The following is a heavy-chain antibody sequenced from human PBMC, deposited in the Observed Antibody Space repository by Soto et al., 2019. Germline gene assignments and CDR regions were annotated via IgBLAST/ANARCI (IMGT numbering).Heavy chain of an antibody. CDR2: ISYDGSNK. V-gene: IGHV3-30-3*01. D-gene: IGHD1-1*01. CDR3: ARDRLRYNWNDFPYYYYDIDV. J-gene: IGHJ6*02. CDR1: GFTFSSYA. Sequence: QVQLVESGGGVVQPGRSLRLSCAASGFTFSSYAMHWVRQAPGKGLEWVAVISYDGSNKYYADSVKGRFTISRDNSKNTLYLQMNSLRAEDTAVYYCARDRLRYNWNDFPYYYYDIDVWGQGTTVTVSS.